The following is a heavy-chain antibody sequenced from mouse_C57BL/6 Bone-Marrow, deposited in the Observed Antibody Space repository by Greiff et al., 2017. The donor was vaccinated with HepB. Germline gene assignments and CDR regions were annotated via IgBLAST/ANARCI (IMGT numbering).Heavy chain of an antibody. D-gene: IGHD2-4*01. CDR1: GFNIKDDY. V-gene: IGHV14-4*01. Sequence: EVQRVESGAELVRPGASVKLSCTASGFNIKDDYMHWVKQRPEQGLEWIGWIDPENGDTEYASKFQGKATITADTSSNTAYLQLSSLTSEDTAVYYCTTWRLRFDYWGQGTTLTVSS. CDR2: IDPENGDT. J-gene: IGHJ2*01. CDR3: TTWRLRFDY.